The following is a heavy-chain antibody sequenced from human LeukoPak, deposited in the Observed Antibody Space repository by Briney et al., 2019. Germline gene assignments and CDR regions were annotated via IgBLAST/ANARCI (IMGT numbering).Heavy chain of an antibody. D-gene: IGHD5-24*01. CDR3: ARDPSDGYNPLFVY. Sequence: GGSLRLSCAASGFTFYSSWMSWVRQAPGKGLEWVANIKPDASEKYYVDSVKGRFTISRDNAKNSLYLQMNSLRAEDTAVYYCARDPSDGYNPLFVYWGQGTLVTVSS. CDR1: GFTFYSSW. V-gene: IGHV3-7*01. CDR2: IKPDASEK. J-gene: IGHJ4*02.